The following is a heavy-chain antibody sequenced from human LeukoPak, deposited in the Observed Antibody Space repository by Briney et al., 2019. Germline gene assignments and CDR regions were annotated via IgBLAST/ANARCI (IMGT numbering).Heavy chain of an antibody. CDR1: GFTFSSYG. Sequence: GGTLRLSCAASGFTFSSYGMSWVRQAPGKGLEWVSAISGSGGSTYYADSVKGRFTISRDNSKNTLYLQMNSVRVEDTAVYYCAKDRCSNGVGCYYYYMDVWGKGTTVTISS. D-gene: IGHD2-8*01. V-gene: IGHV3-23*01. CDR3: AKDRCSNGVGCYYYYMDV. CDR2: ISGSGGST. J-gene: IGHJ6*03.